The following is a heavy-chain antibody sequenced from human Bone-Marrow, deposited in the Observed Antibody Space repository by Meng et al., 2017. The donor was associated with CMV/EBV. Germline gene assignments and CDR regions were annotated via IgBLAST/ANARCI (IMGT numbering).Heavy chain of an antibody. Sequence: GESLKISCAASGFTFSSYSMNWVRQAPGKGLEWVSYISSSSSTIYYADSVKGRFTISRDNAKNSLYLQMNSLRAEDTAVYYCARDYGAAGPWGQGTRVTVYS. J-gene: IGHJ5*02. D-gene: IGHD6-13*01. CDR2: ISSSSSTI. V-gene: IGHV3-48*04. CDR3: ARDYGAAGP. CDR1: GFTFSSYS.